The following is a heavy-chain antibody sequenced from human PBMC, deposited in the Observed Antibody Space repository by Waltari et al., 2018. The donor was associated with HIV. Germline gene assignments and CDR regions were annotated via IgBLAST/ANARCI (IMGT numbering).Heavy chain of an antibody. V-gene: IGHV3-48*02. CDR3: ARGRDDYFPLAY. Sequence: EVHLVESGGGLVQPGGSLRLSCAASGFTFSTYSMNWVRQAPGKGLEWVSYISSSSSTVYYVDSVKGRFTISRDNAKKSLYLQMNSLRDEDTAVYFCARGRDDYFPLAYWGQGTLVTVSS. J-gene: IGHJ4*02. CDR2: ISSSSSTV. CDR1: GFTFSTYS. D-gene: IGHD4-17*01.